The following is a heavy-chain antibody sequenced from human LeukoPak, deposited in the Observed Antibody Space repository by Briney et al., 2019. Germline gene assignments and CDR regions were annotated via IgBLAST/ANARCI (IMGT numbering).Heavy chain of an antibody. CDR1: GFTFSSYW. J-gene: IGHJ1*01. V-gene: IGHV3-7*04. CDR2: IKQDGSEK. D-gene: IGHD6-19*01. Sequence: PGGSLRLSCAASGFTFSSYWMSWVRQAPGKGLEWVANIKQDGSEKYYVDSVKGRFTISRDNAKNSLYLQMNSLRAEDTAVYYCARDISGWSSDFQHWGQGTLVTVSS. CDR3: ARDISGWSSDFQH.